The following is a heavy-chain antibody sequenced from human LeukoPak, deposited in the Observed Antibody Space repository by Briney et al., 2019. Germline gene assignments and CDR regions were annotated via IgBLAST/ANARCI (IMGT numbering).Heavy chain of an antibody. CDR1: GGSISSYY. Sequence: NSSETLSLTCTVSGGSISSYYWSWIRQPPGKGLEWIGYIYYSGSTNYNPSLKSRVTISVDTSKNQFSLKLSSVTAADTAVCYCARHAIAAAGTLAGIFDPWGQGTLVTVSS. V-gene: IGHV4-59*08. J-gene: IGHJ5*02. CDR3: ARHAIAAAGTLAGIFDP. CDR2: IYYSGST. D-gene: IGHD6-13*01.